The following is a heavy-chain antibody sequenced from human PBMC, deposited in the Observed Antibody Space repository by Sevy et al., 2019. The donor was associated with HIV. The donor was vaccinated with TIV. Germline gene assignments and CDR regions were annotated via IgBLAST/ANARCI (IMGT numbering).Heavy chain of an antibody. CDR2: ISYDGSNK. CDR1: EFTFSSYG. CDR3: AKDRRNGAGAFYYYYYGMDV. D-gene: IGHD2-8*01. V-gene: IGHV3-30*18. Sequence: GGSLRLSCAASEFTFSSYGMHWVRQAPGKGLEWAAVISYDGSNKYYADSVKGRFTISRDNSKNTLYLQMNSLRAEDTAVYYCAKDRRNGAGAFYYYYYGMDVWGQGTTVTVSS. J-gene: IGHJ6*02.